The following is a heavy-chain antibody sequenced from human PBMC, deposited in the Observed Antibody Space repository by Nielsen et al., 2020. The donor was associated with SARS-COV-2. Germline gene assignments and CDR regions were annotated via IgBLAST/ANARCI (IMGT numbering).Heavy chain of an antibody. D-gene: IGHD4-17*01. Sequence: GGSLRLSCAASGFTFSSLWMSWVRQVPGKGLEWVANINDDASEIYYVDSVKGRFTISRDNAKNSVYLQMNSLRAEDTAVYYCVRGLFGAYDYWGQGALVTVSS. CDR3: VRGLFGAYDY. CDR2: INDDASEI. CDR1: GFTFSSLW. J-gene: IGHJ4*02. V-gene: IGHV3-7*01.